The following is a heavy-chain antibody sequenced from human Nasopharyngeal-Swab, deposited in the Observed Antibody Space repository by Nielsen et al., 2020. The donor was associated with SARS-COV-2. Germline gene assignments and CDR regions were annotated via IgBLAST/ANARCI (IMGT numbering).Heavy chain of an antibody. J-gene: IGHJ6*02. V-gene: IGHV4-34*01. CDR2: INHSGST. CDR3: ASVGFGHRVRRGGGMDV. D-gene: IGHD3-10*01. Sequence: WIRQPPGKGLEWIGEINHSGSTNYNPSLKSRVTISVDTSKNQLSLKLSSVTAADTAVYYCASVGFGHRVRRGGGMDVWGQGTTVTVSS.